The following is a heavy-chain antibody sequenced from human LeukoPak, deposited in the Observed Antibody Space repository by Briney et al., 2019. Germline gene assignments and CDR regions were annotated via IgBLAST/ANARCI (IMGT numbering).Heavy chain of an antibody. V-gene: IGHV3-53*01. J-gene: IGHJ5*02. Sequence: GGSLRLSCAASGFTVSSNYMSWVRQAPGKGLEWVSEIYSDGSTYYAASVKGRFSISRDNSKNMVYLQMNGLRGEDMAVYYCTPANFAMVGSWGQGALVTVSS. CDR1: GFTVSSNY. CDR3: TPANFAMVGS. CDR2: IYSDGST. D-gene: IGHD5-18*01.